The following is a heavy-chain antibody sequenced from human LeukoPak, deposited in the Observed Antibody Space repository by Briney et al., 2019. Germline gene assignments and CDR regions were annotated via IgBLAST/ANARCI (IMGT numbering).Heavy chain of an antibody. CDR3: AKDREFNYGYGFDY. D-gene: IGHD3-16*01. V-gene: IGHV3-23*01. J-gene: IGHJ4*02. Sequence: PGGALRLSCAASGFTFSDYAMSWVRQTPGWGLEWVSTISGSAGSTHNADSVKGRFTISRDNSKNTLYLHVSTLRVEDTAVYYCAKDREFNYGYGFDYWGQGNLVTVSS. CDR2: ISGSAGST. CDR1: GFTFSDYA.